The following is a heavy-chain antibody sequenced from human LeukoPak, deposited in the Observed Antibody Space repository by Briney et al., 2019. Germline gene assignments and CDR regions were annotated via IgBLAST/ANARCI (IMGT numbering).Heavy chain of an antibody. CDR3: ASDRYCSGGSCYMDY. CDR1: GFTFSSYS. J-gene: IGHJ4*02. D-gene: IGHD2-15*01. V-gene: IGHV3-21*01. CDR2: ISSSSSYI. Sequence: GGSLRLSCAASGFTFSSYSMNWVRQAPGKGLEWVSSISSSSSYIYYADSVKGRFTISRDNAKNSLYLQMNSLRAEDTAVYYCASDRYCSGGSCYMDYWGQGTLVTVSS.